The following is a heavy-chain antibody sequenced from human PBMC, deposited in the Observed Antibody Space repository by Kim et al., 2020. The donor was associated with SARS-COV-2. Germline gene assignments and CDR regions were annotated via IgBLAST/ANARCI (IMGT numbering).Heavy chain of an antibody. CDR3: ARVHIVGYYYFDS. CDR2: MHYGGRT. J-gene: IGHJ4*02. CDR1: GDSVSSGSYY. V-gene: IGHV4-61*01. D-gene: IGHD3-22*01. Sequence: SETLSLTCTVSGDSVSSGSYYWTWIRQPPGKGLEWIAYMHYGGRTNHNPSLKSRVTISLDTSKNQFSLKLSSVTGADTAVYYCARVHIVGYYYFDSWGQGTLVIASS.